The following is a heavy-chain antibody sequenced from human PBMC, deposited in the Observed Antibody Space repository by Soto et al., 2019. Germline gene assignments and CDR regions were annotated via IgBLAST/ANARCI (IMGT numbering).Heavy chain of an antibody. CDR2: IWYDGSNK. D-gene: IGHD3-16*02. J-gene: IGHJ6*02. CDR3: ARWTSGLGELSFSYYYGMDV. Sequence: VCSLRLSCAASGFTFSSYGMHWVRQAPGKGLEWVAVIWYDGSNKYYADSVKGRFTISRDNSKNTLYLQMNSPRAEDTAVYNCARWTSGLGELSFSYYYGMDVWGQGTKVT. V-gene: IGHV3-33*01. CDR1: GFTFSSYG.